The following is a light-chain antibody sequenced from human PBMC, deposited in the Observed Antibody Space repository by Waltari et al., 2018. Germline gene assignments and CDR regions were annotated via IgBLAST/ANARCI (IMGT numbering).Light chain of an antibody. CDR1: QSVSSY. CDR2: DAS. V-gene: IGKV3-11*01. Sequence: IVLTQSPATLSLSPGERATLSCRASQSVSSYLAWYQQKPGQAPRLLIYDASNRATGIPARFRGSWSGTDFTLTISSLEPEDFAVYYCQQRSNWPSGFTFGPGTKVDIK. J-gene: IGKJ3*01. CDR3: QQRSNWPSGFT.